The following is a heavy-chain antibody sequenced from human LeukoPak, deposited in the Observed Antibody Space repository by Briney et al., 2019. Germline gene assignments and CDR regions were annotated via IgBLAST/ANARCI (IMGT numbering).Heavy chain of an antibody. CDR1: GGTFSSYA. D-gene: IGHD6-6*01. Sequence: SVKVSCKASGGTFSSYAISWVRQAPGQGLEWMGRIIPILGIANYAQKFQGRVTITADKSTSTAYMELSSLRPEDTAVYYCAREDAGSSSAGSGYYYYYGMDVWGQGTTVTVSS. V-gene: IGHV1-69*04. CDR2: IIPILGIA. J-gene: IGHJ6*02. CDR3: AREDAGSSSAGSGYYYYYGMDV.